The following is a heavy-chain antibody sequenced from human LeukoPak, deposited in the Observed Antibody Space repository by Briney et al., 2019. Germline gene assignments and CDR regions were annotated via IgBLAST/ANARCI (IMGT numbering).Heavy chain of an antibody. CDR2: ISYDGSNK. Sequence: GGSLRLSCAASGFTFSSYGMHWVRQAPGKGLEWVAVISYDGSNKYYADSVKGRFTISRDNSKNTLYLQMNSLRAEDTAVYYCARASTDYGDYFNWFDPWGQGTLVTVSS. D-gene: IGHD4-17*01. J-gene: IGHJ5*02. CDR1: GFTFSSYG. V-gene: IGHV3-30*03. CDR3: ARASTDYGDYFNWFDP.